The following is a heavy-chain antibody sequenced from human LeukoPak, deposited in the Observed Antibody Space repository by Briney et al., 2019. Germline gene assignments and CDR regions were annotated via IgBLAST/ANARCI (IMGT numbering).Heavy chain of an antibody. D-gene: IGHD3-10*01. V-gene: IGHV3-21*01. CDR2: ISSSSSYI. Sequence: GGSLRLSCAASGFTFSSYSMNWVCQAPGKGREWVSSISSSSSYIYYADSVKGRFTISRDNAKNSLYLQMNSLRAEDTAVYYCARVGWVGYAFDIWGQGTMVTVSS. J-gene: IGHJ3*02. CDR1: GFTFSSYS. CDR3: ARVGWVGYAFDI.